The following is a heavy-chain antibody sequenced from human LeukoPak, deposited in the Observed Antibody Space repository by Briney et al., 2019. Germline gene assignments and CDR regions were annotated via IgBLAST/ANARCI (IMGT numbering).Heavy chain of an antibody. CDR2: INPNSGGT. J-gene: IGHJ4*02. CDR1: GYTFTGYY. V-gene: IGHV1-2*02. Sequence: ASVKVSCKASGYTFTGYYMHWVRQAPGQGPEWMGWINPNSGGTNYAQKFQGRVTMTRDTSISTAYMELSRLRSDDTAVYYCARGRVGVNYHFDYWGQGTLVTVSS. D-gene: IGHD3-10*01. CDR3: ARGRVGVNYHFDY.